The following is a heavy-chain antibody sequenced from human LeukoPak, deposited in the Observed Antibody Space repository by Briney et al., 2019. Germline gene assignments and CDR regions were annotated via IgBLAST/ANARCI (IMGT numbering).Heavy chain of an antibody. Sequence: GGSLRLSCAASGFTFSSYAMSWVRQAPGKGLEWVSAISGSGGSTYYADSVKGRFTISRDNSKNTLYLQMNSLRAEDTAVYFCAKVSGSGVATLIVVIPYYFDYWGQGTLVTVSS. V-gene: IGHV3-23*01. D-gene: IGHD3-22*01. CDR2: ISGSGGST. J-gene: IGHJ4*02. CDR1: GFTFSSYA. CDR3: AKVSGSGVATLIVVIPYYFDY.